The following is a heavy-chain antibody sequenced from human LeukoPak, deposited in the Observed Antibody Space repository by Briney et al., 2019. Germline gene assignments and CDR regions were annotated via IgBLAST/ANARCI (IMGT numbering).Heavy chain of an antibody. Sequence: SETLSLTCTVSGYSISSGYYWGWIRQPPGKGLEWTGSIDHSGSTYYNPSLKSRVTMSVDTSKNQFSLKLSSVTAADTAVYYCARPLVRGVITGVFDYWGQGTLVTVSS. J-gene: IGHJ4*02. CDR1: GYSISSGYY. D-gene: IGHD3-10*01. V-gene: IGHV4-38-2*02. CDR2: IDHSGST. CDR3: ARPLVRGVITGVFDY.